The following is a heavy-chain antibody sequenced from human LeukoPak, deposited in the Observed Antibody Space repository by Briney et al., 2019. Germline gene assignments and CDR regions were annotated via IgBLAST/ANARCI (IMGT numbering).Heavy chain of an antibody. V-gene: IGHV3-11*01. D-gene: IGHD1-1*01. J-gene: IGHJ5*02. CDR3: ARIWSARDWFDP. CDR2: IKKRSAAT. Sequence: GGSLRLSCAASGFTFRDYAMTWIRQAPGKGLEWISYIKKRSAATYYADSVTGRFVISRDDAKNSLNLHLTNPRVEDTATYFCARIWSARDWFDPWGQGT. CDR1: GFTFRDYA.